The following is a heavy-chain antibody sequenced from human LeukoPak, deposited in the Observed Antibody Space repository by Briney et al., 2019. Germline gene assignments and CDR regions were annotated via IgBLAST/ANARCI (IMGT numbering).Heavy chain of an antibody. V-gene: IGHV3-21*03. CDR1: GFTFSRNS. J-gene: IGHJ1*01. Sequence: GGSLRLSCAASGFTFSRNSMNWVRQAPGKGLEWVSSISTSSSYIYYADSVKGRFTISRDNAKNSLYLQMNSLRAEDTAVYYCTTGPPDYDSSAYYRYFQNWGQGTLVTVSS. CDR2: ISTSSSYI. D-gene: IGHD3-22*01. CDR3: TTGPPDYDSSAYYRYFQN.